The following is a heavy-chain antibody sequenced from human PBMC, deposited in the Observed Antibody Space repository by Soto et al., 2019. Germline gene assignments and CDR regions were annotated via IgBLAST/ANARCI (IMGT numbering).Heavy chain of an antibody. V-gene: IGHV4-59*01. CDR2: IHYNGNT. CDR3: AREGNLGRWLQPLDF. J-gene: IGHJ4*02. CDR1: GDSISAYS. D-gene: IGHD5-12*01. Sequence: SETLSLTCTVSGDSISAYSWSWVRQPPGKGLEWIGNIHYNGNTKYNPSLKSRVSMSVDASKNQFSLRLISVTAADTAKYFCAREGNLGRWLQPLDFWGQGTLVTVSS.